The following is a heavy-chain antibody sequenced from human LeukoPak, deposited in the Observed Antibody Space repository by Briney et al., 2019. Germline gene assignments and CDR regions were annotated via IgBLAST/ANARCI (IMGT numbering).Heavy chain of an antibody. CDR1: GGSISSYY. CDR3: ARDKGYSYGYSGDAFDI. J-gene: IGHJ3*02. D-gene: IGHD5-18*01. Sequence: SETLSLTCTVSGGSISSYYWSWIRQPPGKGLEWIGYIYYSGSTNYNPSLKSRVTISVDTSKNQFSLKLSSVTAADTAVYYCARDKGYSYGYSGDAFDIWGQGTMVTVSS. CDR2: IYYSGST. V-gene: IGHV4-59*01.